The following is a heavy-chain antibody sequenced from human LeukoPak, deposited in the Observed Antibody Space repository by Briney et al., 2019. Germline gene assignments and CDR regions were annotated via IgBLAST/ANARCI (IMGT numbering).Heavy chain of an antibody. V-gene: IGHV4-30-4*08. CDR1: DGSISSGDYY. Sequence: SETLSLTCTVSDGSISSGDYYWSWIRQPPGKGLEWIGYIYYSGSTYYNPSLKSRVTISVDTSKNQFSLKLSSVTAADTAVYYCARGRRNVLLWFGELIWGQGTPVTVSS. CDR3: ARGRRNVLLWFGELI. CDR2: IYYSGST. D-gene: IGHD3-10*01. J-gene: IGHJ4*02.